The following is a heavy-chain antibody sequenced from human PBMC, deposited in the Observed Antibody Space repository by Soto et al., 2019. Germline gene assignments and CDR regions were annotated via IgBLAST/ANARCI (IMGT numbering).Heavy chain of an antibody. CDR3: ANTNYDFWGMEV. J-gene: IGHJ6*02. CDR2: ISYDERNK. V-gene: IGHV3-30*18. D-gene: IGHD3-3*01. CDR1: GFTFSDYC. Sequence: ESGGGVVQPGRSLRLSCAASGFTFSDYCMQWVRQAPGKGLEWVAVISYDERNKYYADSVKGRFTISRDNSKNTLYLQMNSLRAEDTAMYYCANTNYDFWGMEVWGQGTTVTVSS.